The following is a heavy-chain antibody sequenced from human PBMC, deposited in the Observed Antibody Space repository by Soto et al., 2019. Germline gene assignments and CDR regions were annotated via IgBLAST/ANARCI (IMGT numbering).Heavy chain of an antibody. CDR1: GFAFSGST. CDR2: IRSKANSYAT. V-gene: IGHV3-73*01. D-gene: IGHD3-9*01. CDR3: AGLRYFDWLLPVDYGMDV. J-gene: IGHJ6*02. Sequence: VGSLRLSCAVSGFAFSGSTIHWVRQASGKGLEWVGRIRSKANSYATAYAASVKGRFIISRDDSKTTAYLQMSSLKIEDTAVYYCAGLRYFDWLLPVDYGMDVWGQGTTVTVSS.